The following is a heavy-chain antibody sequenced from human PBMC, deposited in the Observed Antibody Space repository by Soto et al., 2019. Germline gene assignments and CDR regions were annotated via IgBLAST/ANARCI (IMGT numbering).Heavy chain of an antibody. CDR2: IGVGSGNT. CDR1: GYTFNEHG. CDR3: ARAPPGVDIVLVPAAADYGDNLGYFDY. J-gene: IGHJ4*02. V-gene: IGHV1-18*01. D-gene: IGHD2-2*01. Sequence: ASVKVSCKASGYTFNEHGFSWVRQGPGQGLEWMGWIGVGSGNTNYAQKFQERVTLTSDMSTNTAYMELSSLRSEDTAVYYCARAPPGVDIVLVPAAADYGDNLGYFDYWGQG.